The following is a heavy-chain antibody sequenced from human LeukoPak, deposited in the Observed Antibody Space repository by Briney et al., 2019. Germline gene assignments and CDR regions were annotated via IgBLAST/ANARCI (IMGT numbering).Heavy chain of an antibody. CDR2: INHSGST. D-gene: IGHD3-3*01. V-gene: IGHV4-39*07. J-gene: IGHJ4*02. CDR3: ARSQYYDFWSGSRPFDY. CDR1: GGSISSGSYY. Sequence: PSETLSLTCTVSGGSISSGSYYWSWIRQPPGKGLEWIGEINHSGSTNYNPSLKSRVTISVDTSKNQFSLKLSSVTAADTAVYYCARSQYYDFWSGSRPFDYWGQGTLVTVSS.